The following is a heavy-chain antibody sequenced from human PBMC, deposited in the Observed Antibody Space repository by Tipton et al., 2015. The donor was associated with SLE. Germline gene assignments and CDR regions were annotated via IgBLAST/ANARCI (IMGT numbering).Heavy chain of an antibody. J-gene: IGHJ3*02. Sequence: SLRLSCAASGFTFSDYYMSWIRQAPGKGLEWVSVIYSGGSTYYADSVKGRFAISRDNSKNTLYLQMNSLRAEDTAVYYCARDPQNVVPAAYDAFDIWGQGTMVTVSS. CDR1: GFTFSDYY. CDR3: ARDPQNVVPAAYDAFDI. V-gene: IGHV3-66*01. D-gene: IGHD2-2*01. CDR2: IYSGGST.